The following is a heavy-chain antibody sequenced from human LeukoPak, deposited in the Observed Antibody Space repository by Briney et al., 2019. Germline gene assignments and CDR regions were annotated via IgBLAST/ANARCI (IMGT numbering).Heavy chain of an antibody. V-gene: IGHV4-59*01. D-gene: IGHD6-19*01. Sequence: SETLSLTCTVSGGSISSYYWSWIRQPPAKGLEWIGYIYYSGSTNYNPSLKSRVTISVDTSKNQFSLKLSSVTAADTAVYYCARIRVAVAGFDYWGQGTLVTVSS. CDR3: ARIRVAVAGFDY. J-gene: IGHJ4*02. CDR1: GGSISSYY. CDR2: IYYSGST.